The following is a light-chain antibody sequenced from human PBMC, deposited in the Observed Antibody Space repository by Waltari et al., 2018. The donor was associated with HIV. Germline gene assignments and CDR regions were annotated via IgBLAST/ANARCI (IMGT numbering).Light chain of an antibody. J-gene: IGKJ1*01. CDR1: HSLLHSSGNNY. CDR3: MQALQTPWT. V-gene: IGKV2-28*01. CDR2: LGS. Sequence: DIVMTQSPLSLPVTPGEPASISCRSSHSLLHSSGNNYLDWYLQKPGQSPQLLIYLGSNRASGVPDRFSGSGSGTDFTLKISRVEAEDVGVYYCMQALQTPWTFGQGTKVEIK.